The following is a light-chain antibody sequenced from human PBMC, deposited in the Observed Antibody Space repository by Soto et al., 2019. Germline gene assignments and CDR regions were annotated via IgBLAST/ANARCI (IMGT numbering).Light chain of an antibody. CDR3: RQHDSFPIT. V-gene: IGKV1-9*01. Sequence: DIQLTQSPFFLSASVGDRVTITCRASQGISTYLVWYQQKAGEAPKSLIYAASTLQTGVPSRFSGSGSGTEFTPTITSLQPEDSATYYCRQHDSFPITFGQGTRLDIK. CDR1: QGISTY. J-gene: IGKJ5*01. CDR2: AAS.